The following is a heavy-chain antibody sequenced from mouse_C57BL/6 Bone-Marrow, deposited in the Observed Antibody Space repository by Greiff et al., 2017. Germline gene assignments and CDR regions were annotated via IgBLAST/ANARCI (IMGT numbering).Heavy chain of an antibody. D-gene: IGHD4-1*01. CDR3: SSPDWWFAY. J-gene: IGHJ3*01. Sequence: QVQLQQSGAELARPGASVKLSCKASGYTFTSYGISWVKQRTGQGLEWIGEIYPRSGNTYYNEKFKGKATLTEDKSSSTAYMELRSLASEDSAVYFCSSPDWWFAYWGQGTLVTVSA. CDR1: GYTFTSYG. CDR2: IYPRSGNT. V-gene: IGHV1-81*01.